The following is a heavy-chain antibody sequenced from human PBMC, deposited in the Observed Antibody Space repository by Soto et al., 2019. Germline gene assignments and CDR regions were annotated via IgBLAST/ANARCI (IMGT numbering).Heavy chain of an antibody. J-gene: IGHJ5*02. Sequence: SETLSLTCSVSGGSMSSYYWTWIRQPAGKGLEWIGRVYSSGGTHYNPSLQSRVNISLDTSKNQFSLRLISVTAANTAVYYCARGQRFSDWFDPWGQGTLVTVSS. CDR1: GGSMSSYY. V-gene: IGHV4-4*07. D-gene: IGHD3-3*01. CDR3: ARGQRFSDWFDP. CDR2: VYSSGGT.